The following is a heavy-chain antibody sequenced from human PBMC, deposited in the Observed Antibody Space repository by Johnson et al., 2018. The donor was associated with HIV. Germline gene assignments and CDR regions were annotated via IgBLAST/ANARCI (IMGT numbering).Heavy chain of an antibody. Sequence: VQLVESGGGLVQPGGSLRLSCAASGFTFRSYWMSWVRQAPGKGLAWVANINQDGSEEYYVDSVKGRFTISRDNAKNSLYLQLNSLTAADTAVYYCARERGPWKHLWLRDAFDIWGQGTMVTVSS. V-gene: IGHV3-7*01. D-gene: IGHD5-18*01. CDR3: ARERGPWKHLWLRDAFDI. J-gene: IGHJ3*02. CDR2: INQDGSEE. CDR1: GFTFRSYW.